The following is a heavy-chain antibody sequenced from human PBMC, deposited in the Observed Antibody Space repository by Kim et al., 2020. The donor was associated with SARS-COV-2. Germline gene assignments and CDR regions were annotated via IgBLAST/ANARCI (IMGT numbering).Heavy chain of an antibody. CDR1: GYTLTELS. D-gene: IGHD2-2*01. J-gene: IGHJ5*02. Sequence: ASVKVSCKVSGYTLTELSMHWVRQAPGKGLEWMGGSDPEDGETIYAQKFQGRVTMTEDTSTDTAYMELSSLRSEDTAVYYCATGPPYCSSTSCGWFDPWGQGTLVTVSS. CDR3: ATGPPYCSSTSCGWFDP. CDR2: SDPEDGET. V-gene: IGHV1-24*01.